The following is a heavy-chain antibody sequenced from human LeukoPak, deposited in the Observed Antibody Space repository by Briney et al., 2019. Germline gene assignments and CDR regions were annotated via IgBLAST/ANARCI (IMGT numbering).Heavy chain of an antibody. CDR1: GFAFSSYG. CDR2: ISYNGGDK. J-gene: IGHJ4*02. V-gene: IGHV3-30*18. D-gene: IGHD2-21*01. Sequence: GRSLRLSCAASGFAFSSYGMHWVRQAPDKGLEWVAVISYNGGDKKYADSVKGRFTISRDTSKNTVYLEMNSLRAEDTAVYYCAKDVALRAAAYYFDYWGQGTLVTVSS. CDR3: AKDVALRAAAYYFDY.